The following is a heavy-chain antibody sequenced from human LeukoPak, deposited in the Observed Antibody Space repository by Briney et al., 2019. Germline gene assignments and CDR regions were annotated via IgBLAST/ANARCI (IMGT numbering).Heavy chain of an antibody. CDR3: TRDPERRFRGALQPYYFDY. D-gene: IGHD3-10*01. Sequence: GGSLRLSCAASGFTFSAYAMDWVRQAPGKGLEWVAAISYDGSNKYYADSVKGRFTISRDNSENTLYLQMNSLRTEDTAVYYCTRDPERRFRGALQPYYFDYWGQGTLVTVSS. CDR1: GFTFSAYA. V-gene: IGHV3-30-3*01. CDR2: ISYDGSNK. J-gene: IGHJ4*02.